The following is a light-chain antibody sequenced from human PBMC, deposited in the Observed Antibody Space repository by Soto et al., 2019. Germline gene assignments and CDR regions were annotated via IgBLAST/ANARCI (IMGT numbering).Light chain of an antibody. CDR3: PQIINWPRT. V-gene: IGKV3-15*01. Sequence: EIVMTQSPATLSVSPGERATLSCRASQSVGKNYLAWYQQKSGQAPRLLIYDASTMATGFPARFSGSGSGTDFTPKISSIEPEDFAVYYCPQIINWPRTCGPGTGVEI. CDR1: QSVGKN. J-gene: IGKJ1*01. CDR2: DAS.